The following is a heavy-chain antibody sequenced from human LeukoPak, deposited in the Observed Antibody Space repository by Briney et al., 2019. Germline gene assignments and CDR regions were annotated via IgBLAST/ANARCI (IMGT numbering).Heavy chain of an antibody. Sequence: SETLSLTCTVSGYSISSGYYWGWIRQPPGKGLEWIGSINDSGITYYKSSLKSRVTISVDTSKNQFSLKLSSVTAADTAVYYCARQYYYDSSGYLDYFDYWGQGTLVTVSS. J-gene: IGHJ4*02. D-gene: IGHD3-22*01. CDR1: GYSISSGYY. CDR3: ARQYYYDSSGYLDYFDY. V-gene: IGHV4-38-2*02. CDR2: INDSGIT.